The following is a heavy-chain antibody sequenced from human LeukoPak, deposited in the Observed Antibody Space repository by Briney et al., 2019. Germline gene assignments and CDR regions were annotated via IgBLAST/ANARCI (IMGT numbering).Heavy chain of an antibody. V-gene: IGHV1-2*02. J-gene: IGHJ4*02. Sequence: GASVKVSCKASGYTFTGYYMHWVRQAPGQGLEWMGWINPNSGGTNYAQKFQGRVTMTRDTSINTAYMELSRLRSDDTAVYYCARDDIAVAGPGDYWGQGTLVTVSS. CDR1: GYTFTGYY. D-gene: IGHD6-19*01. CDR2: INPNSGGT. CDR3: ARDDIAVAGPGDY.